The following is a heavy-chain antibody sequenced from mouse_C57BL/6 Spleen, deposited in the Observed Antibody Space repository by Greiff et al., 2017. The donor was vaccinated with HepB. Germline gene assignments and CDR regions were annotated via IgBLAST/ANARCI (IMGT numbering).Heavy chain of an antibody. J-gene: IGHJ3*01. CDR3: ARSYYGSTWFAY. V-gene: IGHV14-2*01. CDR1: GFNIKDYY. Sequence: EVKVVESGAELVKPGASVKLSCTASGFNIKDYYMHWVKQRTEQGLEWIGRIDPEDGETKYAPKFQGKATITADTSSNTAYLQLSSLTSEDTAVYYCARSYYGSTWFAYWGQGTLVTVSA. D-gene: IGHD1-1*01. CDR2: IDPEDGET.